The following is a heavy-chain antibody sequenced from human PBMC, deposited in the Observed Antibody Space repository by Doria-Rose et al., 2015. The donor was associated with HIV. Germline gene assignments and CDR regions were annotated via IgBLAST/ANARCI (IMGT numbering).Heavy chain of an antibody. Sequence: LTFSVSGASVSSRGYYWNWIRQVPGKGLESLGYTYYTGTSDYSPSLKSRLNMAVDTSKNQFSLKWSFVTVADTAVYYCARMGSYRELDYWGQGALVIVSA. CDR2: TYYTGTS. V-gene: IGHV4-31*03. CDR3: ARMGSYRELDY. J-gene: IGHJ4*02. CDR1: GASVSSRGYY. D-gene: IGHD3-3*01.